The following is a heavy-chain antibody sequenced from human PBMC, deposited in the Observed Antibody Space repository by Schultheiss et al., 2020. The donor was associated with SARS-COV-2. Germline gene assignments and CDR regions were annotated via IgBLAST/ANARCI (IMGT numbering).Heavy chain of an antibody. CDR2: ISYDGGHK. CDR1: GFTFSSYA. J-gene: IGHJ3*02. D-gene: IGHD2-2*01. CDR3: ATAAIVVPAAMGAFDI. Sequence: GGSLRLSKKEHGFTFSSYAMHWVRQAPGKGLEWVAVISYDGGHKFYADSLKGRFSISRDNSRDTLYLQMNNVRAEDTAVYYCATAAIVVPAAMGAFDIWGQGTMVTVSS. V-gene: IGHV3-30*04.